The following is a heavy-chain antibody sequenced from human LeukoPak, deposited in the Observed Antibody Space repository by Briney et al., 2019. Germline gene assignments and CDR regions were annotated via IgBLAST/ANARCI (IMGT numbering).Heavy chain of an antibody. V-gene: IGHV3-30*01. CDR2: ISYDGSNK. D-gene: IGHD3-22*01. CDR3: AREGLVNYYDSSGYIDY. Sequence: PGGSLRLSCAASGFTFSSYAMHWVRQAPGKGLEWVAVISYDGSNKYYADSVKGRFTISRDNSKNTLYLQVNSLRAEDTAVYYCAREGLVNYYDSSGYIDYWGQGTLVTVSS. J-gene: IGHJ4*02. CDR1: GFTFSSYA.